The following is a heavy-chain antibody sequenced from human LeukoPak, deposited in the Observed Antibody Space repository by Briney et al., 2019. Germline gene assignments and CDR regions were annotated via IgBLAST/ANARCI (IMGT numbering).Heavy chain of an antibody. CDR1: GGSISSYY. J-gene: IGHJ6*02. Sequence: SETLSLTCTVSGGSISSYYWSWIRQPPGKGLEWIGYIYYSGSTNYNPSLKSRVTISVDTSKNQFSLKLSSVTAADMAVYYCARDRSGNYGMDVWGQGTTVTVSS. CDR3: ARDRSGNYGMDV. V-gene: IGHV4-59*01. D-gene: IGHD1-26*01. CDR2: IYYSGST.